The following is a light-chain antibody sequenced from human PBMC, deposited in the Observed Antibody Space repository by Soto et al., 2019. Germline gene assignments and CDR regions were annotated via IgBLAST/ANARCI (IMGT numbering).Light chain of an antibody. V-gene: IGKV1-5*03. J-gene: IGKJ4*01. CDR2: KAS. Sequence: GDRVTIPCRASQTIGTWMARYQQKPGKAPKILIYKASSLESGVPSRFSGSGSGTEFTLTISSLQPADSATYFCQQSNTFPRTFGGGTKVDIK. CDR3: QQSNTFPRT. CDR1: QTIGTW.